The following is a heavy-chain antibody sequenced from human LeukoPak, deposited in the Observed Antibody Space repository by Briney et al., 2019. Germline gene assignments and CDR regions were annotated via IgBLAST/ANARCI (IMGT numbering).Heavy chain of an antibody. D-gene: IGHD1-26*01. CDR3: ARVWYSGSHIPIPDFFFDY. Sequence: GGSLRLSCAASGFTFSSYWMSWVRQAPGKGLEWVANIKQDGSEKYYVDSVKGRFTISRDNAKNSLYLQMNSLRAEDTAVYYCARVWYSGSHIPIPDFFFDYWGQGTLVTVSS. J-gene: IGHJ4*02. CDR2: IKQDGSEK. CDR1: GFTFSSYW. V-gene: IGHV3-7*01.